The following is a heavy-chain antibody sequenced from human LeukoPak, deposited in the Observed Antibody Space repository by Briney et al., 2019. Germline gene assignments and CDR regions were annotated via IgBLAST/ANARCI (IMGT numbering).Heavy chain of an antibody. CDR1: GFTFSDYY. J-gene: IGHJ4*02. CDR3: ARRERYDFWSGYYSND. D-gene: IGHD3-3*01. CDR2: ISSSGSTI. V-gene: IGHV3-11*04. Sequence: PGGSLRLSCAASGFTFSDYYMSWIRQAPGKGLEWVSYISSSGSTIYYADSVKGRFTISRDNAKNSLYLQMNSLRAEDTAVYYCARRERYDFWSGYYSNDWGQGTLVTVSS.